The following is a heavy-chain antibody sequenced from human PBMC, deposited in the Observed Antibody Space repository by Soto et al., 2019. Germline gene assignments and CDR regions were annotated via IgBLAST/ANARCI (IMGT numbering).Heavy chain of an antibody. D-gene: IGHD3-9*01. V-gene: IGHV1-18*01. J-gene: IGHJ6*02. CDR2: ISAYNGNT. CDR3: ARVFSRGIRYFDWLTQTPYGMDV. CDR1: GYTFTSYG. Sequence: ASVKVYCKASGYTFTSYGISWVRQAPGQVLEWMGWISAYNGNTNYAQKLQGRVTMTTDTSTSTAYMELRSLRSDDTAVYYCARVFSRGIRYFDWLTQTPYGMDVWGQGTTVTVSS.